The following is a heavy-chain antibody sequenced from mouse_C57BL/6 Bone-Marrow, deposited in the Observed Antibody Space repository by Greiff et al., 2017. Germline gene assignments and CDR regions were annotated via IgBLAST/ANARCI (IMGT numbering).Heavy chain of an antibody. Sequence: EVMLVESEGGLVQPGSSMKLSCTASGFTFSDYYMAWVRQVPEKGLEWVANINYDGSSTYYLDSLKSRFIISRDNAKNILYLQMSSLKSEDTATYYCARDLGILSLYFDYWGQGTTLTVSS. CDR1: GFTFSDYY. CDR3: ARDLGILSLYFDY. CDR2: INYDGSST. V-gene: IGHV5-16*01. J-gene: IGHJ2*01. D-gene: IGHD4-1*01.